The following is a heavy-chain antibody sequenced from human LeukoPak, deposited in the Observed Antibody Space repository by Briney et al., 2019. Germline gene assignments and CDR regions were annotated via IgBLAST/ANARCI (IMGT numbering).Heavy chain of an antibody. CDR2: IYYSGST. J-gene: IGHJ4*02. Sequence: SETLSLTCTVSGGSISSHYWSWIRQPPGKGLEWIGYIYYSGSTNYNPSLKSRVTISVDTSKNQFSLKLSSVTAADTAVYYCAKDDGVTMVVGPDYWGQGTLVTVSS. CDR1: GGSISSHY. V-gene: IGHV4-59*11. CDR3: AKDDGVTMVVGPDY. D-gene: IGHD3-22*01.